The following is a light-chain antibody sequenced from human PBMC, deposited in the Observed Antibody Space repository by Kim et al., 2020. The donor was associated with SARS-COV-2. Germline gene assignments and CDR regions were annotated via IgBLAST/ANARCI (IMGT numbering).Light chain of an antibody. Sequence: GDRVTITCRASQSISSYLNWYQQKPGKAPKLLIYAASSLQSGVPSRFSGSGSGTDFTLTISSLQPEDFATYYCQQSYSTPFTFGPGTKVDIK. V-gene: IGKV1-39*01. J-gene: IGKJ3*01. CDR1: QSISSY. CDR3: QQSYSTPFT. CDR2: AAS.